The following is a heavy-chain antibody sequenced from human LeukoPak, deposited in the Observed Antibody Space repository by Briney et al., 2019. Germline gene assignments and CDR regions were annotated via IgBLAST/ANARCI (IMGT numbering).Heavy chain of an antibody. CDR1: GFTFSDYY. CDR3: STYGSGRKFDY. V-gene: IGHV3-15*04. D-gene: IGHD3-10*01. CDR2: IESKTDGETT. Sequence: PGGSLRLSCAASGFTFSDYYMSWVRQIPGKGLEWVGRIESKTDGETTDYATPVKDRFIISRDDSTNTLYLQMNSLKSEDTAVYYCSTYGSGRKFDYWGQGTLVTVSS. J-gene: IGHJ4*02.